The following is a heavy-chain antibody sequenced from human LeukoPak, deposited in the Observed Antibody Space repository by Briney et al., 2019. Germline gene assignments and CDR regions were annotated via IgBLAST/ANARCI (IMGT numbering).Heavy chain of an antibody. CDR1: GFTFSSYA. CDR3: AKPKPSITMIVVANLDY. D-gene: IGHD3-22*01. V-gene: IGHV3-23*01. J-gene: IGHJ4*02. CDR2: ITGSGGST. Sequence: PGGPLRLPCAASGFTFSSYAMRWVRQAPGQGLEWVSAITGSGGSTYYADSVKCRFTISRDNSKNTLYLQMNSLRAEDTAVYYCAKPKPSITMIVVANLDYWGQGTLVTVSS.